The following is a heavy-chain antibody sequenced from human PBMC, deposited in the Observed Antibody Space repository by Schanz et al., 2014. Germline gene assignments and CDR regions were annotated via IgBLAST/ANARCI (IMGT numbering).Heavy chain of an antibody. D-gene: IGHD3-16*01. V-gene: IGHV3-30*02. CDR2: IRSDGSNE. CDR1: GFTFSFSG. Sequence: QVQLVESGGGVVQPGGSLRLSCAASGFTFSFSGMQWVRQAPGKGLEWVAFIRSDGSNENYADSVRGRFTISRDNSKNTLYLQMSSLKTEDTAVYYCAKIGYGGLLNYYSDHWGQGTLVTVSS. CDR3: AKIGYGGLLNYYSDH. J-gene: IGHJ4*02.